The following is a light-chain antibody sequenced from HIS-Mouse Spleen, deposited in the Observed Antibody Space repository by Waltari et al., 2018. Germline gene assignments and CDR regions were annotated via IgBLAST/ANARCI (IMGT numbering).Light chain of an antibody. CDR1: SSDVGGYNY. CDR3: SSYAGSNNYV. V-gene: IGLV2-8*01. J-gene: IGLJ1*01. CDR2: EVS. Sequence: QSALTQPPSASGSPGQSVTISCTGTSSDVGGYNYVSWYQQHPGKAPILMIYEVSKRPSGFPERFSGSKSGNTASLTVSGLQAADEADYYCSSYAGSNNYVFGTGTKVTVL.